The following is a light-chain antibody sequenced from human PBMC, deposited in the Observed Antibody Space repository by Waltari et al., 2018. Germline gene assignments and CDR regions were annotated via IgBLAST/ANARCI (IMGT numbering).Light chain of an antibody. CDR1: QGIRSG. CDR2: DAS. V-gene: IGKV1-13*02. Sequence: AIQLTQSPSSLSASIGARVTISCRASQGIRSGLAWSQQKPGQTPKHLIYDASTLDSGVPSRFSGSGSGTDFTLTISSLQPEDFATYYCQQCLTYPQAFGQGTRLEIK. J-gene: IGKJ5*01. CDR3: QQCLTYPQA.